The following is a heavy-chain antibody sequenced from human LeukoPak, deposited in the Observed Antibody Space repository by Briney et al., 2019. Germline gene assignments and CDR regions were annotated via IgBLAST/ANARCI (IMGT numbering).Heavy chain of an antibody. Sequence: PGGSLRLSCAASGFSFSSYNMNWVRETPGKGLEWVSSITSSSTYTFYADSVKGRFTISRDNARNSLYLQMNSLRAEDTAVYYCARDPYSGTYGDTYYYYMDVWGKGTTVTISS. CDR3: ARDPYSGTYGDTYYYYMDV. CDR2: ITSSSTYT. D-gene: IGHD1-26*01. J-gene: IGHJ6*03. CDR1: GFSFSSYN. V-gene: IGHV3-21*01.